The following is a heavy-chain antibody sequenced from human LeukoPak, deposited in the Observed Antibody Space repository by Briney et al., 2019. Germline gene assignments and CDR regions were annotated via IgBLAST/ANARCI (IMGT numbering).Heavy chain of an antibody. V-gene: IGHV3-64*01. CDR3: ARTEQWLATGGWYWFDP. Sequence: GGSLRLSCEASGFTFSTYAMHWVRQAPGKGLQYVSSISSDGGSTYYASSVKGRFTISRDNSKNTLYLQKGSVREEDMAVYYCARTEQWLATGGWYWFDPWGQGTLVTVSS. J-gene: IGHJ5*02. CDR2: ISSDGGST. D-gene: IGHD6-19*01. CDR1: GFTFSTYA.